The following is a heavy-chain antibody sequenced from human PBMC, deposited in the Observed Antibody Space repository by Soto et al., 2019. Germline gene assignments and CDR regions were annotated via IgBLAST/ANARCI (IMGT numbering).Heavy chain of an antibody. Sequence: SETLSLTCTVSGGSISSSSYYWGWIRQPPGKGLEWIGSIYYSGSTYYNPSLKSRVTISVDTSKNQFSLKLSSVTAADTAVYYCARHFAAMVTYPARYYMDVWGKGTTVTVSS. CDR3: ARHFAAMVTYPARYYMDV. D-gene: IGHD5-18*01. V-gene: IGHV4-39*01. CDR2: IYYSGST. CDR1: GGSISSSSYY. J-gene: IGHJ6*03.